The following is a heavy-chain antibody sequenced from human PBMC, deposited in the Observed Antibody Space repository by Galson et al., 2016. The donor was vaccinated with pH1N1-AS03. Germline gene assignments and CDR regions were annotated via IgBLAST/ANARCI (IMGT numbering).Heavy chain of an antibody. V-gene: IGHV4-4*07. CDR3: SREALYSSVDCFDL. CDR1: GDSISIDY. Sequence: SETLSLTCTVSGDSISIDYWSWIRQSAGKGLEWIGRTHTSGSSNYNPSLKGRVTMSIDRSKNEISLKVTSVTAADTAVYYWSREALYSSVDCFDLWGQGTQVTVSS. D-gene: IGHD2-2*02. J-gene: IGHJ4*02. CDR2: THTSGSS.